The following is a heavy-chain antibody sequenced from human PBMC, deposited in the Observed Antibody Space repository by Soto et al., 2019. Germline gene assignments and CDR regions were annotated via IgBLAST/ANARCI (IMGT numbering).Heavy chain of an antibody. CDR2: IYYSGST. Sequence: QVKLQESGPGLVKPSQTLSLTCTVSGGSISSGGYYWSWIRQHPGKGLEWIGYIYYSGSTYYNPSLKSRVTISVDTSKNQFSLKLSSVAAADTIVYYCARVKGEHRRPYYYGMDVWGQGTTVTVS. CDR3: ARVKGEHRRPYYYGMDV. V-gene: IGHV4-31*03. J-gene: IGHJ6*02. CDR1: GGSISSGGYY. D-gene: IGHD6-25*01.